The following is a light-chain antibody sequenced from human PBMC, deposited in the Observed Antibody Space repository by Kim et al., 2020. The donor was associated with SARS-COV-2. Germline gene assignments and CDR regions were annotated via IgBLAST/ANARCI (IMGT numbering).Light chain of an antibody. CDR2: ATK. Sequence: SSELTQDPAVSVALGQTVTITCQGDSLRKFYTNWYQQKPGQAPVMVIYATKNRPSGIPDRLSGSSAGDTASLTLTGAQAEDEADYYCNSRDSSGNHWVFGGGTQLTVL. CDR3: NSRDSSGNHWV. CDR1: SLRKFY. V-gene: IGLV3-19*01. J-gene: IGLJ3*02.